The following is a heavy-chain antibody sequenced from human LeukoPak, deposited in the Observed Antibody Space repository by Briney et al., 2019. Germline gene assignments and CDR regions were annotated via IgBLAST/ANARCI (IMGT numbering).Heavy chain of an antibody. V-gene: IGHV3-9*01. D-gene: IGHD6-6*01. J-gene: IGHJ3*02. Sequence: PGRSLRLPCAASGLTFDYYAMNWVRQAPGKGLEWVSTITWNSGSIAYADSVKGRFTISRDNVKNSLYLQMNSLRAEDTAVYYCASLFLCYGCSSSSDSFNIWGQGTMVTVSS. CDR2: ITWNSGSI. CDR1: GLTFDYYA. CDR3: ASLFLCYGCSSSSDSFNI.